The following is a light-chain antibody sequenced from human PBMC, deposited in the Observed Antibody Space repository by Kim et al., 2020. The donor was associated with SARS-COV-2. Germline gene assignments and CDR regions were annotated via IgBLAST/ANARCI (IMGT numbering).Light chain of an antibody. CDR1: QGIGRV. J-gene: IGKJ1*01. V-gene: IGKV1-6*01. CDR2: LTS. CDR3: LQDYDFPWT. Sequence: AAVGDPVPTTCRQSQGIGRVLAWYQQKPGTAPTLLIFLTSKLHTGVPSRFSGSSSGADFTLTITSLQPEDFATYYCLQDYDFPWTFGQGTKVDIK.